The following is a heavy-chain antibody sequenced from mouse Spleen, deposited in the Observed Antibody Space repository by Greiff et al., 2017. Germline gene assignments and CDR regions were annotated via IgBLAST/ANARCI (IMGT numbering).Heavy chain of an antibody. CDR3: ARDTTDRSY. V-gene: IGHV1S56*01. J-gene: IGHJ2*01. CDR1: GYTFTSYY. Sequence: VKLVESGPELVKPGASVRISCKASGYTFTSYYIHWVKQRPGQGLEWIGWIYPGNVNTKYNEKFKGKATLTADKSSSTAYMQLSSLTSEDSAVYFCARDTTDRSYWGQGTTLTVSS. CDR2: IYPGNVNT. D-gene: IGHD1-1*01.